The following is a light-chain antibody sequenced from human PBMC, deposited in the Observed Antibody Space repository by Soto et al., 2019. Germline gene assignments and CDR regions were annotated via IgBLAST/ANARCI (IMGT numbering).Light chain of an antibody. CDR2: DDN. J-gene: IGLJ1*01. Sequence: QSVLTQPPSVSAAPGQKVTISCSGSSSNIGGNSVSWYQQLPGTAPKLLIYDDNKRPSGIPDRFSGSKSGTSATLGIIGFQTSDEADYYCSSYTSGSTLVFGTGTKVTVL. CDR3: SSYTSGSTLV. V-gene: IGLV1-51*01. CDR1: SSNIGGNS.